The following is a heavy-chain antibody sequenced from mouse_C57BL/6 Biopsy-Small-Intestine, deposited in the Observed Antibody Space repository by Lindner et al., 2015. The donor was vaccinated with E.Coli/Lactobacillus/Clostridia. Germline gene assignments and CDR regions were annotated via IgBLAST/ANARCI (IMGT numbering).Heavy chain of an antibody. CDR2: IYPRSGNT. J-gene: IGHJ3*01. Sequence: VQLQESGAELARPGASVKLSCKASGYTFTSYGISWVKQRTGQGLEWIGEIYPRSGNTYYNEKFKGKATLTADKSSSTAYMELRSLISEDSAVYFCARNYGSSYTWFAYWGQGTLVTVSA. V-gene: IGHV1-81*01. D-gene: IGHD1-1*01. CDR3: ARNYGSSYTWFAY. CDR1: GYTFTSYG.